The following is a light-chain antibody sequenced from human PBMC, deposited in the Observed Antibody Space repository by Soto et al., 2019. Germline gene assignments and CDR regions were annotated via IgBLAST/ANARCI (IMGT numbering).Light chain of an antibody. CDR1: QSVSSY. CDR2: DAS. CDR3: QQRSNWHLT. Sequence: EIVLTQSPATLSLSPGERATLSCRASQSVSSYLAWYQQKPGQAPSLLIYDASNRATGIPARFSGSGSGTDFTLTISSLEPEDLAVYYCQQRSNWHLTFGGGTKVEI. J-gene: IGKJ4*02. V-gene: IGKV3-11*01.